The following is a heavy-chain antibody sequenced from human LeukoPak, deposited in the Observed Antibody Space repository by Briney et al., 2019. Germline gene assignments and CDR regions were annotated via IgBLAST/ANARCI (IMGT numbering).Heavy chain of an antibody. CDR3: ARLWIAVASKLISFDY. CDR2: ISAYNGNT. J-gene: IGHJ4*02. CDR1: GYTFTSNG. Sequence: GASVKASCKASGYTFTSNGITWVRQAPGQGLEWMGWISAYNGNTNYAQKLQGRVTMTTDTSTSTAYMELRSLRSDDTAVYYCARLWIAVASKLISFDYWGQGTLVTVSS. D-gene: IGHD6-19*01. V-gene: IGHV1-18*01.